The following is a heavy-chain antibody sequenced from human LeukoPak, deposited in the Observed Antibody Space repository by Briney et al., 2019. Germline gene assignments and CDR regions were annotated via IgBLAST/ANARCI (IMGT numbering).Heavy chain of an antibody. CDR3: AKDLNSITGSWFDP. Sequence: GGSLRLSCAASGFTFDDYAMHWVRHAPGKGLEWVSGISWNSGSIGYADSVKGRFTISRDNAKNSLYLQMNSLRAEDTALYYCAKDLNSITGSWFDPWGQGTRVTVSS. D-gene: IGHD1-20*01. CDR2: ISWNSGSI. V-gene: IGHV3-9*01. J-gene: IGHJ5*02. CDR1: GFTFDDYA.